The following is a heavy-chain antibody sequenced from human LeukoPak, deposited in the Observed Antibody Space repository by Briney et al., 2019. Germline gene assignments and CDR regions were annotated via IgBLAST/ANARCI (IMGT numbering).Heavy chain of an antibody. D-gene: IGHD1-7*01. CDR1: GGSISSYY. CDR3: ARGGDWNYFRESPENWFDP. CDR2: IYYSGST. Sequence: SETLSLTCTVSGGSISSYYWSWIRHPSGKGLEWIGYIYYSGSTNYNPSLKSRVTISVDTSKNQFSLKLSSVTAADTAVYYCARGGDWNYFRESPENWFDPWGQGTLVTVSS. V-gene: IGHV4-59*01. J-gene: IGHJ5*02.